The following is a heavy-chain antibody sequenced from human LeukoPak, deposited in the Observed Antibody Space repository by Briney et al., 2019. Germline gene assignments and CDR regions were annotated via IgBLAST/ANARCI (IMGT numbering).Heavy chain of an antibody. CDR3: ARGGIVGAATFFYFDY. J-gene: IGHJ4*02. D-gene: IGHD1-26*01. V-gene: IGHV4-34*01. CDR1: GGSFSGYY. CDR2: INHSGST. Sequence: SETLSLTCAVYGGSFSGYYWSWIRQPPGKGLEWIGEINHSGSTNYNPSLKSRVTISVDTSKNQFSLKLSSVTAADTAVYYCARGGIVGAATFFYFDYWGQGTLVTVSS.